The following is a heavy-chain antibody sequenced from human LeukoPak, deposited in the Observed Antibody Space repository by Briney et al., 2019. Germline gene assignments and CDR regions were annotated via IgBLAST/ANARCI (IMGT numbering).Heavy chain of an antibody. CDR3: ARAASGSYRLYFDY. D-gene: IGHD1-26*01. CDR2: IGTAGDT. CDR1: GFNFGEFA. J-gene: IGHJ4*02. V-gene: IGHV3-13*01. Sequence: PGGSLRLSCTGSGFNFGEFAVNWVRQATGKGLEWVSAIGTAGDTYYPGSVKGRFTISRENAKNSLYLQMNSLRAGDTAVYYCARAASGSYRLYFDYWGQGTLVTVSS.